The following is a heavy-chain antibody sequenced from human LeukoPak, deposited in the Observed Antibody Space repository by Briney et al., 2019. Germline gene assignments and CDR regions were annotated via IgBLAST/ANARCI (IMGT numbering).Heavy chain of an antibody. CDR1: GFTFNTFSNAW. D-gene: IGHD3-22*01. V-gene: IGHV3-15*01. J-gene: IGHJ2*01. Sequence: GGSLRLSCAASGFTFNTFSNAWMSWARQGPGKGLGWVGRIKSKTDRGTTDYAAHVKGRFTISRDDSKNTLYLPMNSLKAEDTAVYFCVREEYYYDSPWSWYFDLWGRGTPVIVSS. CDR3: VREEYYYDSPWSWYFDL. CDR2: IKSKTDRGTT.